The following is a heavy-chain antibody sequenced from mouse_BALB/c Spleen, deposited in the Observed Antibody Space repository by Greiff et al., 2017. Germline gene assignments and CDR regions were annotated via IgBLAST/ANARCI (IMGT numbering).Heavy chain of an antibody. D-gene: IGHD1-1*01. CDR2: INSNGGST. CDR3: ARGGDYYGSSYGWFAY. J-gene: IGHJ3*01. V-gene: IGHV5-6-3*01. Sequence: EVHLVESGGGLVQPGGSLKLSCAASGFTFSSYGMSWVRQTPDKRLELVATINSNGGSTYYPDSVKGRFTISRDNAKNTLYLQMSSLKSEDTAMYYCARGGDYYGSSYGWFAYWGQGTLVTVSA. CDR1: GFTFSSYG.